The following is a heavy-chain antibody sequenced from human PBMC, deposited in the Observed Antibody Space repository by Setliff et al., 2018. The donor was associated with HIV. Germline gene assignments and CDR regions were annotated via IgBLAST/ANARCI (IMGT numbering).Heavy chain of an antibody. J-gene: IGHJ4*02. V-gene: IGHV1-69*13. Sequence: GASVKVSCKASGDTYRNYAVNWVRQAPGQGLEWMGAISRFFNTTTYAHNFQGRVTITADESTSTGYMELRSLRSDDTAVYFCAGGWGSPRDSQVRYISLDHWGQGSRVTVSS. D-gene: IGHD3-16*01. CDR3: AGGWGSPRDSQVRYISLDH. CDR1: GDTYRNYA. CDR2: ISRFFNTT.